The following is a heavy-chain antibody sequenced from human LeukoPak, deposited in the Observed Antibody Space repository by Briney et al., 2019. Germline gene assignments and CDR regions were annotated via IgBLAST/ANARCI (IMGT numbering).Heavy chain of an antibody. D-gene: IGHD3-16*01. CDR1: GYTFTSYG. Sequence: EASVKASCKASGYTFTSYGISWVRQAPGQGLEWMGIINPSGGSTSYAQKFQGRVTMSRDTSTSTVYMELSSLRSEDTAVYYCARGHLDYGMDVWGQGTTVTVSS. V-gene: IGHV1-46*01. CDR3: ARGHLDYGMDV. J-gene: IGHJ6*02. CDR2: INPSGGST.